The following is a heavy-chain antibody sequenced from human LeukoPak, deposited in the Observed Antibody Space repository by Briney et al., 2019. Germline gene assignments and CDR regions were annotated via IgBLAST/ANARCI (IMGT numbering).Heavy chain of an antibody. Sequence: SETLSLTWTVSGGSISRYYWTWIRQPPVKGLEWIGYVLYSGSTNYNPSLKSRVTISVDTSKNQFSLKLISVTAADTAVYFCARSSQYNSGWYAYWGQGTLVTVSS. D-gene: IGHD6-19*01. CDR1: GGSISRYY. CDR2: VLYSGST. CDR3: ARSSQYNSGWYAY. V-gene: IGHV4-59*01. J-gene: IGHJ4*02.